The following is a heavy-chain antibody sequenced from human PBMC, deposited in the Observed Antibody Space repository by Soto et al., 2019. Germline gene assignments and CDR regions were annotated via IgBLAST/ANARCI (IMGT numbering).Heavy chain of an antibody. Sequence: EVQLLESGGGLVQPGGSLRLSCAASGFTFSSYAMSWVRQAPGKGLEWVSAISGSGGSTYYADSVKGRFTISRDNSKNRLYLQMNSLRAEDTAVYYCAKASAIFYYYYYMDVWGKGTTVTVSS. CDR2: ISGSGGST. CDR1: GFTFSSYA. J-gene: IGHJ6*03. D-gene: IGHD3-3*01. CDR3: AKASAIFYYYYYMDV. V-gene: IGHV3-23*01.